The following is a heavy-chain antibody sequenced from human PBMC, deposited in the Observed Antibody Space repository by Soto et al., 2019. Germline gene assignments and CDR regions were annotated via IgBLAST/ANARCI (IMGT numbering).Heavy chain of an antibody. CDR3: SYDSSGYYTPWFDP. Sequence: GGSLRLSCAASGFTFSSYGMHWVRQAPGKGLEWVAVISYDGSNKYYADSVKGRFTISRDNSKNTLYLQMNSLRAEDTAVYYCSYDSSGYYTPWFDPWGQGT. D-gene: IGHD3-22*01. CDR2: ISYDGSNK. CDR1: GFTFSSYG. V-gene: IGHV3-30*03. J-gene: IGHJ5*02.